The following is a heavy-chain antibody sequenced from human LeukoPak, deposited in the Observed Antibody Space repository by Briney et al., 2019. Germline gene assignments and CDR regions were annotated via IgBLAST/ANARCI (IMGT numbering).Heavy chain of an antibody. V-gene: IGHV3-23*01. CDR2: IGGRGGST. J-gene: IGHJ5*02. D-gene: IGHD3-16*01. Sequence: GGSLRLSCEASGFVFSSYTMTWVRQAPGQGLEWVSAIGGRGGSTYYADSVKGRVTISRDNSKNTVSLQMNSLRSDDTAIYYCAKEGGAWGQGTLVVVFS. CDR3: AKEGGA. CDR1: GFVFSSYT.